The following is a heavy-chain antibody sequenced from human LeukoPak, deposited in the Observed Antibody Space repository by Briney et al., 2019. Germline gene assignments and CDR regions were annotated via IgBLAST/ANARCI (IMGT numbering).Heavy chain of an antibody. Sequence: GGSLRLSCAASGFTFSSYAMTWVRQAPGKGLEWVSAISGSGGRTYYVDSVKGRFTISRDNSKNTLYLQMSSLRAEDTAVYYCAKDQGYSGYDPLDYWGQGTLVTVSS. CDR2: ISGSGGRT. CDR3: AKDQGYSGYDPLDY. V-gene: IGHV3-23*01. J-gene: IGHJ4*02. CDR1: GFTFSSYA. D-gene: IGHD5-12*01.